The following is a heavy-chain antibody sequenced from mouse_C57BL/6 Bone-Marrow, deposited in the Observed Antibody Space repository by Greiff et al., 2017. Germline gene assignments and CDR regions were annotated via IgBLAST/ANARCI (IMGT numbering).Heavy chain of an antibody. Sequence: VQLKQSGAELVKPGASVKLSCTASGFNIKDYYIHWVKQRTEQGLEWIGRIDPEDGETKYAPKFQDKATITADTSSNTAYLQLSCLTSEDTAVYYCTRSLIYYGTNYWGQGTTLTVAS. J-gene: IGHJ2*01. V-gene: IGHV14-2*01. D-gene: IGHD1-1*01. CDR3: TRSLIYYGTNY. CDR1: GFNIKDYY. CDR2: IDPEDGET.